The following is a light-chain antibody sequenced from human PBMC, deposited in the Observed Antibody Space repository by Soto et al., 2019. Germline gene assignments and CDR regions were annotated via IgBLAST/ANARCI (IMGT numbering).Light chain of an antibody. CDR3: PKYTCAAFT. V-gene: IGKV1-27*01. Sequence: DIQMTQSPSSLSASVGDRVTITCRASQGIDTDLAWYQQKPEQVPKRLIYAASTLQSGVPARFSVSRSGTDYTLTISSLQTEDVATYFCPKYTCAAFTFGPGTKVDIK. CDR1: QGIDTD. CDR2: AAS. J-gene: IGKJ3*01.